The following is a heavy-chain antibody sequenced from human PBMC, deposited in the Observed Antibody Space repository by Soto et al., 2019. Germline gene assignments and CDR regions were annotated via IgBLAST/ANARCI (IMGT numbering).Heavy chain of an antibody. J-gene: IGHJ4*02. D-gene: IGHD6-13*01. CDR1: GSSISSYY. V-gene: IGHV4-59*01. Sequence: PSETLSLTCTVSGSSISSYYWSWIRQPPGKGLEWIGYIYYSGSTNYNPSLKSRVTISVDTSKNQFSLKLSSVTAADTAVYYCARGRDGYLDYWGQGTLVTVSS. CDR2: IYYSGST. CDR3: ARGRDGYLDY.